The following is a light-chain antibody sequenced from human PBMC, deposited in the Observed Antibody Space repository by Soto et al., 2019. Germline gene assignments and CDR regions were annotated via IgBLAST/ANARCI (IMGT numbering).Light chain of an antibody. CDR3: QQYKSYST. CDR2: DAS. J-gene: IGKJ1*01. V-gene: IGKV1-5*01. CDR1: QSLNSR. Sequence: DIQMTRTHSTLSASVGDRVALTCRPAQSLNSRLAWYQQRPGKAPRLLIYDASTLESGVPSRFSGSGSRTQFTLTINNLQPDDLATDICQQYKSYSTFGRGTKVDIK.